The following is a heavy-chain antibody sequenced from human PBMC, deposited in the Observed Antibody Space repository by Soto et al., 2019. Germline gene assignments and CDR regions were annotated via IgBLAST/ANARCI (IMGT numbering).Heavy chain of an antibody. CDR2: IYTSGST. D-gene: IGHD2-2*02. J-gene: IGHJ6*02. V-gene: IGHV4-4*07. Sequence: SETLSLTCTVSGGSISSYYWSWIRQPTGKGLEWIGRIYTSGSTNYNPSLKSRVTMSVDTSKNQFSLKLSSVTAADTAVYYCASGCSSTSCYSTGPGYYYGTDVWGQGTTVTVSS. CDR1: GGSISSYY. CDR3: ASGCSSTSCYSTGPGYYYGTDV.